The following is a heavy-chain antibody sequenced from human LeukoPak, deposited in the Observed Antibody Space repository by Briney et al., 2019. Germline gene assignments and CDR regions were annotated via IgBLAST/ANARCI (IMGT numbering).Heavy chain of an antibody. D-gene: IGHD5-24*01. Sequence: SSETLSLTCAVYGGSFSGYYWSWIRPPPGKGLEWIGYIYYSGSTNYNPSLKSRVTISIDTSKNQFSLKLSSVTAEDTAVYFCARGDGYIYSGVVTLNFFDAWGQGTLVTVSS. CDR1: GGSFSGYY. CDR2: IYYSGST. V-gene: IGHV4-34*11. CDR3: ARGDGYIYSGVVTLNFFDA. J-gene: IGHJ4*02.